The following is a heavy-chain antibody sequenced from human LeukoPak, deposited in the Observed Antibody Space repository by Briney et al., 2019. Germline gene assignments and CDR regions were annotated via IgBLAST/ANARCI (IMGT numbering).Heavy chain of an antibody. V-gene: IGHV1-46*01. D-gene: IGHD3-16*02. Sequence: ASVKVSCKASGYTFTSYSMHWVRQAPGQGLEWMGIINPNGGSTIYAQKFQGRVTMTRDMSTTTDYMELSSLRYEDTAVYYCARDNSVGDIAWWFDPWGQGTLVTVSS. J-gene: IGHJ5*02. CDR1: GYTFTSYS. CDR3: ARDNSVGDIAWWFDP. CDR2: INPNGGST.